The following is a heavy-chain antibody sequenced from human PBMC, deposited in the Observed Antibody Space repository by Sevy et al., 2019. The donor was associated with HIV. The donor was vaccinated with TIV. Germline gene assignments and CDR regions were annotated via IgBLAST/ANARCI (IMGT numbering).Heavy chain of an antibody. J-gene: IGHJ4*02. Sequence: GGSLRLSCAASGFTFSNYGMHWVRKAPGKGLEGVAVIWNDGSNKYYADSVKGRFTISRDNSKNTLYLQMNSLRVEDTAVYFCARGGDFNDRSAKRDFDYWGQGTLVTVSS. CDR3: ARGGDFNDRSAKRDFDY. V-gene: IGHV3-33*01. D-gene: IGHD3-22*01. CDR1: GFTFSNYG. CDR2: IWNDGSNK.